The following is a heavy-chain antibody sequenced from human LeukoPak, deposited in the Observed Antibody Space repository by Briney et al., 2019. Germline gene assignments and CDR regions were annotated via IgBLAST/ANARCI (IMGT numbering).Heavy chain of an antibody. Sequence: GASVKVSCKASGGTFSSYAISWVRQAPRQGLEWMGRIIPIFGIANYAQKFQGRVTITADKSTSTAYMELSSLRSEDTAVYCCTVAGTGMLDYWGQGTLVTVSS. J-gene: IGHJ4*02. D-gene: IGHD6-19*01. CDR1: GGTFSSYA. V-gene: IGHV1-69*04. CDR3: TVAGTGMLDY. CDR2: IIPIFGIA.